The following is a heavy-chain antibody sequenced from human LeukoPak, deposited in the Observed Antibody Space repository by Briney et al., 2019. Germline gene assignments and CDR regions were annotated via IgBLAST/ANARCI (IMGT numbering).Heavy chain of an antibody. Sequence: SETLSLTCTVSGGSITGYYWNWIRQPAGQGLEWLGRVYSSGVGNYNPSLTRRVTMSVDTSKNQFSLKLTSLTAADTAVYYCAREEFLHEIDSRGYFVYWGQGTLVTVSS. J-gene: IGHJ4*02. CDR2: VYSSGVG. CDR1: GGSITGYY. D-gene: IGHD3-22*01. V-gene: IGHV4-4*07. CDR3: AREEFLHEIDSRGYFVY.